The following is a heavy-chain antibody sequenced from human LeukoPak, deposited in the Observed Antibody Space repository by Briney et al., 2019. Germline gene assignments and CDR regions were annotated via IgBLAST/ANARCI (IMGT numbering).Heavy chain of an antibody. CDR2: IQSAGNT. V-gene: IGHV3-53*01. CDR1: GFDVSNHY. Sequence: GGSLRLSCAASGFDVSNHYLNWVRQAPGKGLEWVSIIQSAGNTYYADSVKGRFTISRDDSKNTLYLQMNSLRAEDTAVYYCAKSGLNRFDYWGQGTLVTVSS. D-gene: IGHD2-15*01. J-gene: IGHJ4*02. CDR3: AKSGLNRFDY.